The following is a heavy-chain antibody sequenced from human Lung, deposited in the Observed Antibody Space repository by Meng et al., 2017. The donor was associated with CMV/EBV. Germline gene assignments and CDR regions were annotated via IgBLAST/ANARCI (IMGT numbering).Heavy chain of an antibody. CDR1: GFRFRNYA. D-gene: IGHD3-22*01. J-gene: IGHJ5*02. CDR2: ISGSGGST. CDR3: AKGSYYDDSAVYNWFHP. Sequence: ESLKISXAASGFRFRNYAMSWVRQAPGKGLEWVSGISGSGGSTFYVDSVKGRFTISRDNSKNTLFLQMNSLRAEDTAVYYCAKGSYYDDSAVYNWFHPWGQGALVTVSS. V-gene: IGHV3-23*01.